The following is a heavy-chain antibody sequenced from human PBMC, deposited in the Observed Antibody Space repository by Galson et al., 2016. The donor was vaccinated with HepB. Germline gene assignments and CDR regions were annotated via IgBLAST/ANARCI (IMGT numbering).Heavy chain of an antibody. V-gene: IGHV4-34*01. CDR2: IEHSGST. J-gene: IGHJ4*02. CDR1: GGSFSDYF. D-gene: IGHD6-25*01. Sequence: LTCAISGGSFSDYFWAWVRQPPGKGLEWIGEIEHSGSTNSNPSLKSRVTISVETSKNQFSLQMRSMTAADRAVYYCARGRRGSLYWVAADPPFDLWGQGILVTVSS. CDR3: ARGRRGSLYWVAADPPFDL.